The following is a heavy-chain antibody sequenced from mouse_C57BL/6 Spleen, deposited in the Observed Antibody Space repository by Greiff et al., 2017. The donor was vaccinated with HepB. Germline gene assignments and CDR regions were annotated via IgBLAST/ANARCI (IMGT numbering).Heavy chain of an antibody. CDR3: ARWDGSSFDY. CDR2: IYPGDGDT. Sequence: VQLQQSGPELVKPGASVKISCKASGYAFSSSWMNWVKQRPGKGLEWIGRIYPGDGDTNYNGKFKGKATLTADKSSSTAYMQLSSLTSEDSAVYCCARWDGSSFDYWGQGTTLTVSS. CDR1: GYAFSSSW. V-gene: IGHV1-82*01. D-gene: IGHD1-1*01. J-gene: IGHJ2*01.